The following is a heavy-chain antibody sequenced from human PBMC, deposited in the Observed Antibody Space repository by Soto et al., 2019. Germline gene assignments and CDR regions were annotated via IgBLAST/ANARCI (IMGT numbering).Heavy chain of an antibody. CDR2: IRSKANSYAT. J-gene: IGHJ3*02. D-gene: IGHD3-22*01. V-gene: IGHV3-73*01. Sequence: GGSLRLSCAASGFTFSGSAMHWVRQASGKGLEWVGRIRSKANSYATAYAASVKGRFTISRDDSKNTAYLQMNSLKTEETAVYYCTSSYYYDSSGYYAHDAFDIWGQGTMVTVSS. CDR3: TSSYYYDSSGYYAHDAFDI. CDR1: GFTFSGSA.